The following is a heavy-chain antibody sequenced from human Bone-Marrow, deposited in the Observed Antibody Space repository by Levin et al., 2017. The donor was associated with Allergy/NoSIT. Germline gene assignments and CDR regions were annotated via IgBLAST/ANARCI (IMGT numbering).Heavy chain of an antibody. D-gene: IGHD2-2*01. V-gene: IGHV3-48*01. CDR1: GFMFSSYG. Sequence: PGGSLRLSCAVSGFMFSSYGMSWVRQAPGKGLEWVSFIGSGSSVISYADSVKGRFTISRDEVKKSLYLQMNSLRAEDTGVYFCARERNQLLQYWGQGTRVTVSS. J-gene: IGHJ4*02. CDR2: IGSGSSVI. CDR3: ARERNQLLQY.